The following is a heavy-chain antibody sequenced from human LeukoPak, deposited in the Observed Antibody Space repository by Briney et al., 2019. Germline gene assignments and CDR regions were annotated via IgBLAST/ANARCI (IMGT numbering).Heavy chain of an antibody. D-gene: IGHD1-1*01. CDR2: IRYDGSNK. CDR3: AKDGPRYSNWFDP. Sequence: GGSLRLSCAASGFTFSSYGMHWVRQAPGKGLEWVAFIRYDGSNKYYADSVKGRFTISRDNSKNTLYLQMNSLRAEDTAVYYCAKDGPRYSNWFDPWGQGTLVTVSS. J-gene: IGHJ5*02. CDR1: GFTFSSYG. V-gene: IGHV3-30*02.